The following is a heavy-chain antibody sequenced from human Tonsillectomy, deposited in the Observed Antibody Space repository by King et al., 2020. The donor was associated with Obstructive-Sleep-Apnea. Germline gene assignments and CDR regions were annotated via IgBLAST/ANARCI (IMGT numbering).Heavy chain of an antibody. J-gene: IGHJ6*02. V-gene: IGHV3-30*18. Sequence: HVQLVESGGGVVQPGRSLRLSCAASGFTFSSYGMHWVRQAPGKGLEWVAVILYDGDKKYYADSVKGRFTISRDNSKNTVYLQMNSLRAEDTAVYYCAKDVGYCSGATCPRGYAYYYYGMDVWGQGTTVTVSS. D-gene: IGHD2-15*01. CDR1: GFTFSSYG. CDR2: ILYDGDKK. CDR3: AKDVGYCSGATCPRGYAYYYYGMDV.